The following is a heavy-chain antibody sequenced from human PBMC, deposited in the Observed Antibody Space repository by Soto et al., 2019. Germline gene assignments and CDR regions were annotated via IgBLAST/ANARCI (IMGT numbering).Heavy chain of an antibody. CDR2: ISYDGSNK. J-gene: IGHJ5*02. CDR1: GFTFSSYG. Sequence: GGSLRLSCAASGFTFSSYGMRWVRQAPGKGLEWVAVISYDGSNKYYADSVKGRFTISRDNSKNTLYLQMNSLRAEDTAVYYCAKDGGGGWPLFDPWGQGTLVTVSS. CDR3: AKDGGGGWPLFDP. V-gene: IGHV3-30*18. D-gene: IGHD3-16*01.